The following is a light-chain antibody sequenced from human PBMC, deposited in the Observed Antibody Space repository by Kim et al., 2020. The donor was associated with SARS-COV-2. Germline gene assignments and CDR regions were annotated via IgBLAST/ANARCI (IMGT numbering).Light chain of an antibody. CDR1: SSNIGAGYD. CDR2: GNS. Sequence: QRVTLSCTGRSSNIGAGYDVHWYQQLPGTAPKLLIYGNSNRPSGVPDRFSGSKSGTSASLAITGLQAEDEADYYCQSYDSSLSGYVFGTGTKVTVL. CDR3: QSYDSSLSGYV. J-gene: IGLJ1*01. V-gene: IGLV1-40*01.